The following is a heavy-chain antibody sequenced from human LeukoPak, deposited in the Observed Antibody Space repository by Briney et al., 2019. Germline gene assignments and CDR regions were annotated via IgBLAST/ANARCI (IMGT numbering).Heavy chain of an antibody. D-gene: IGHD3-10*01. CDR3: ARDAYGSGSYFARWGYGMDV. CDR1: GGTFSSYA. CDR2: IIPIFGTA. Sequence: SVKVSCKASGGTFSSYAISWVRQAPGQGLEWMGGIIPIFGTANYAQKFQGRVTITADESTSTAYMELSSLRSEDTAVYYCARDAYGSGSYFARWGYGMDVWGQGTTVTVSS. J-gene: IGHJ6*02. V-gene: IGHV1-69*13.